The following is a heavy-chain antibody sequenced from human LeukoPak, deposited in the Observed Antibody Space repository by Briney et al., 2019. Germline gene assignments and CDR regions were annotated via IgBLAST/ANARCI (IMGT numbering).Heavy chain of an antibody. CDR3: ARRHDSSGYYSNYYYMDV. CDR2: IYPDDSDT. V-gene: IGHV5-51*01. Sequence: GESLKISCKGSGYSFTSYWIGWVRQMPGKGLEWMGIIYPDDSDTRYSPSFQGQVTISADKSISTAYLQWSSLKASDTAMYYCARRHDSSGYYSNYYYMDVWGKGTTVTVSS. D-gene: IGHD3-22*01. J-gene: IGHJ6*03. CDR1: GYSFTSYW.